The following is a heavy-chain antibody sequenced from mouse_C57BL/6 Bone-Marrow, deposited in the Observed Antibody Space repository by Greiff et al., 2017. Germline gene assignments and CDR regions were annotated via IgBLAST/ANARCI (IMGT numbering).Heavy chain of an antibody. CDR2: ISSGGDYI. CDR1: GFTFSSYA. D-gene: IGHD1-1*01. V-gene: IGHV5-9-1*02. CDR3: TRAYYYGSSYWYFDV. Sequence: EVHLVESGEGLVKPGGSLKLSCAASGFTFSSYAMSWVRQTPEKRLEWVAYISSGGDYIYYADTVKGRFTISRDNARYTLYLQMSSLKSEDTAMYYCTRAYYYGSSYWYFDVWGTGTTVTVSS. J-gene: IGHJ1*03.